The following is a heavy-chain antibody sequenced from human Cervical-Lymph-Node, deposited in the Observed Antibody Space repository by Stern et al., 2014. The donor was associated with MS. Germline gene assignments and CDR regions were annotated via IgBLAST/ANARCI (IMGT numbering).Heavy chain of an antibody. CDR1: GYSLTNTW. Sequence: VQLVQSGAELKKPGESLRVSCKGSGYSLTNTWIGWVRQTPGKGLEWMGIIYPGDSETRYSPSFQGQVTISADKSINTAYLQWSSLKAADTAMYYCARGRGIALRPDYWGQGTLVTVSS. D-gene: IGHD6-13*01. CDR2: IYPGDSET. CDR3: ARGRGIALRPDY. V-gene: IGHV5-51*03. J-gene: IGHJ4*02.